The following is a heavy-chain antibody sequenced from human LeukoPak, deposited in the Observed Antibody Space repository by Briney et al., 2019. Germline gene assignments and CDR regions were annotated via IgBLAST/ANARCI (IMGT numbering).Heavy chain of an antibody. CDR1: GFTVSSNY. D-gene: IGHD1-26*01. J-gene: IGHJ6*03. V-gene: IGHV3-30*03. CDR3: ARDRDSGSYYNYYYMDV. Sequence: GGSLRLSCAASGFTVSSNYMSWVRQAPGKGLEWVALISYDGSNKYSADSVKGRFTISRDNSKNTLYLQTNSLRADDTAVYYCARDRDSGSYYNYYYMDVWGKGTTVTVSS. CDR2: ISYDGSNK.